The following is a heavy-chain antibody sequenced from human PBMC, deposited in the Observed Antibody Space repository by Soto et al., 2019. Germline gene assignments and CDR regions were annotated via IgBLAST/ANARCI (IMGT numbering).Heavy chain of an antibody. V-gene: IGHV4-59*01. J-gene: IGHJ4*02. CDR2: IYYSGST. CDR3: AKAEVGKAGLYYDFWSGSLYYFDY. CDR1: GGSISSYY. D-gene: IGHD3-3*01. Sequence: PSETLSLTCTVSGGSISSYYWSWIRQPPGKGLEWIGYIYYSGSTNYNPSLKSRVTISVDTSKNQFSLKLSSVTAADTAVYYCAKAEVGKAGLYYDFWSGSLYYFDYWGQGTLVTVSS.